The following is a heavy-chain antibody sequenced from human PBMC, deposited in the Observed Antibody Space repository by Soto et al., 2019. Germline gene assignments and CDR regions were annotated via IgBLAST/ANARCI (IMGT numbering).Heavy chain of an antibody. J-gene: IGHJ1*01. Sequence: SETLSLTCTVSGGSISSYYWSWIRQPPGKGLEWIGYIYYSGSTNYNPSLKSRVTISVDTSKNQFSLKLSSVTAADTAVYYCAISGDEYFQHWGQGTLVTVSS. V-gene: IGHV4-59*01. CDR1: GGSISSYY. D-gene: IGHD6-19*01. CDR3: AISGDEYFQH. CDR2: IYYSGST.